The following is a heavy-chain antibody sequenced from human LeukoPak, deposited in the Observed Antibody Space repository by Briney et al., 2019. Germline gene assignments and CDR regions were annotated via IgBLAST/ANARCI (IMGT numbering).Heavy chain of an antibody. CDR1: GGSISSSSYY. CDR2: IYYSGSI. CDR3: ARDAYRSIAAAGTDY. Sequence: PSETLSLTCTVSGGSISSSSYYWGWLRQPPGKGLEWIGSIYYSGSIYYNPSLKSRVTISVDTSKNQFSLKLSSVTAADTAVYYCARDAYRSIAAAGTDYWGQGTLVTVSS. J-gene: IGHJ4*02. D-gene: IGHD6-13*01. V-gene: IGHV4-39*07.